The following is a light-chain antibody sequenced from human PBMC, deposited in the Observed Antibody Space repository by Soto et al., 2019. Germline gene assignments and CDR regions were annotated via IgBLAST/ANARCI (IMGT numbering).Light chain of an antibody. V-gene: IGKV1-5*03. Sequence: DIQMTQSPSTLSASVGDRVTITCRASQSISSWLAWYQQRPGKAPKLLIYKASSLESGVPSRFSGSGSGTEFTLTISSLQPGDIGTYYCQQYKNYLWAFGQGTKVEIK. CDR3: QQYKNYLWA. CDR2: KAS. CDR1: QSISSW. J-gene: IGKJ1*01.